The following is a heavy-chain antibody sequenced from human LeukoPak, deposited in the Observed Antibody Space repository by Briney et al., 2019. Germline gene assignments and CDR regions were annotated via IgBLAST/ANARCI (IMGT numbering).Heavy chain of an antibody. CDR2: IREDGSEK. V-gene: IGHV3-7*01. CDR1: GFTFSNYW. Sequence: GGSLRLSCAASGFTFSNYWMSWVRQAPGKGLEWVANIREDGSEKYYVDSVKGQFTISRDNAKNSLFLQMNSLRAEDTAVYYCASSVEAAMLIDYWGQGTLVTVSS. CDR3: ASSVEAAMLIDY. J-gene: IGHJ4*02. D-gene: IGHD5-18*01.